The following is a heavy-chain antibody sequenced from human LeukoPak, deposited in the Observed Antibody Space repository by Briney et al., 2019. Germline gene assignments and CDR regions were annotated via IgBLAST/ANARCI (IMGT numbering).Heavy chain of an antibody. CDR1: GFTFSDYY. V-gene: IGHV3-11*01. Sequence: GGSLRLSCAASGFTFSDYYMSWIRQAPGKGLEWVSYISSSGSTIYYADSVKGRFTISRDNAKNSPYLQMNSLRAEDTAVYYCARDNYYDSSGPLGYWGQGTLVTVSS. J-gene: IGHJ4*02. D-gene: IGHD3-22*01. CDR2: ISSSGSTI. CDR3: ARDNYYDSSGPLGY.